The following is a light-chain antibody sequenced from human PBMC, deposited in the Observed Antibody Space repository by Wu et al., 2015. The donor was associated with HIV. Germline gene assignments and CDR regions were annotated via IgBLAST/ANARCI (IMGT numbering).Light chain of an antibody. V-gene: IGKV1-39*01. Sequence: DIQLTQSPFSLSASVGDRVTITCRASQSIGNFLNWYHQKSGKAPKLLIYGASTLQGGVPSRFNGTGSGTDFTLTVTSLQPEDFASYYCQQSYRTPYSFGQGTKLEIK. CDR3: QQSYRTPYS. CDR1: QSIGNF. J-gene: IGKJ2*03. CDR2: GAS.